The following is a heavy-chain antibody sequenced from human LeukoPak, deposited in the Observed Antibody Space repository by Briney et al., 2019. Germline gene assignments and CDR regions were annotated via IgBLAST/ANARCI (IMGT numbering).Heavy chain of an antibody. Sequence: ASVKVSCKASGYTFTSYGISWVRQAPGQGLEWMGWISAYNGDTNYAQKLQGRVTMTTDTSTSTAYMELRSLRSDDTAVYYCARDPRVARREVGLGNWFDPWGQGTLVTVSS. D-gene: IGHD6-6*01. CDR2: ISAYNGDT. V-gene: IGHV1-18*01. CDR1: GYTFTSYG. J-gene: IGHJ5*02. CDR3: ARDPRVARREVGLGNWFDP.